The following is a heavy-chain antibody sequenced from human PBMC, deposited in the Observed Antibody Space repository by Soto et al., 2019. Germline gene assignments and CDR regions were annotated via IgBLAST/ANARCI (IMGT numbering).Heavy chain of an antibody. Sequence: PSETLSLTCTVSGGSISSHYWSWIRQPPGKGLEWIGYIYYSGSTNYNPSLKSRVTISVDTSKNQFSLKLSSVTAADTAVYYCARGPNPYCGGDCYSSDLDNWFDPWGQGTLVTVSS. CDR2: IYYSGST. CDR1: GGSISSHY. J-gene: IGHJ5*02. V-gene: IGHV4-59*08. D-gene: IGHD2-21*02. CDR3: ARGPNPYCGGDCYSSDLDNWFDP.